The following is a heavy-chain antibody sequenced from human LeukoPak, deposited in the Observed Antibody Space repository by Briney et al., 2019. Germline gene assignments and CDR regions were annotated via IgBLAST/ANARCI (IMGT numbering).Heavy chain of an antibody. CDR2: ISWNSGSI. D-gene: IGHD2-2*01. CDR3: AKSGCSSNRCYLNY. V-gene: IGHV3-9*03. CDR1: GFTFDDYA. J-gene: IGHJ4*02. Sequence: GRSLRLSCAASGFTFDDYAMHWVRQAPGKGLEWVSGISWNSGSIVYADSVKGRFTISRDNAKNSLYLQMNSLRPEDMALYYFAKSGCSSNRCYLNYWGQGILVNVSS.